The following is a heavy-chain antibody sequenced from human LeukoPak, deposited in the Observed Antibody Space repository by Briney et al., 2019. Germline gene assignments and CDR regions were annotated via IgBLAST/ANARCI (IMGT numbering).Heavy chain of an antibody. V-gene: IGHV3-30*18. Sequence: AVISYDGSNKYYADSVKGRFTISRDNSKNTLYLQMNSLRAEDTAVYYCAKDSSYDSSGYWGQGTLVTVSS. J-gene: IGHJ4*02. D-gene: IGHD3-22*01. CDR2: ISYDGSNK. CDR3: AKDSSYDSSGY.